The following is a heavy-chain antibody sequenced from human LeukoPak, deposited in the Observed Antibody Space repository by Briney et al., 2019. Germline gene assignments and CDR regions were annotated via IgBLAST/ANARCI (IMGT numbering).Heavy chain of an antibody. CDR1: GFTFDDYG. CDR2: INWSGGST. Sequence: PGGSLRLSCAAFGFTFDDYGMSWFRQAPGKGLEWVSDINWSGGSTRYADSVKGRFTISRDNTKNSLYLQMNSLRAEDTAVYYCARDSYDSSGYSKFWGQGTLVTVSS. J-gene: IGHJ4*02. V-gene: IGHV3-20*04. CDR3: ARDSYDSSGYSKF. D-gene: IGHD3-22*01.